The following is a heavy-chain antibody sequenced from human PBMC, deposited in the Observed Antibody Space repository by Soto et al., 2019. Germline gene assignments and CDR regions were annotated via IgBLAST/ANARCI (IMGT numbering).Heavy chain of an antibody. V-gene: IGHV1-2*02. Sequence: AASVKFSCKSSGYTFTDFYIHWVRQAPGQGLEWVGWINPKNGGINYPQKFQGRVTMTRDTSVNTSYMDLKRLNFDDSAIYYCVRGQSVLYLDLWGRGTQVTVSS. CDR3: VRGQSVLYLDL. CDR2: INPKNGGI. J-gene: IGHJ1*01. CDR1: GYTFTDFY. D-gene: IGHD1-20*01.